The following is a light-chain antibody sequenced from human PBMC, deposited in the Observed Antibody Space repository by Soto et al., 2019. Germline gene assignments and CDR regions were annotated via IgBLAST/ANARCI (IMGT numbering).Light chain of an antibody. Sequence: QSVLTQPPSVSGAPGQRVTISCTGSSSNIGAGYVVHWYQQLPGTAPKLLIYDNSNRPSGVPDRFSGSKSGTSASLAITGLQAEDEADYYCHSYDSSLSVLFGRGTKLTVL. CDR2: DNS. CDR1: SSNIGAGYV. J-gene: IGLJ2*01. V-gene: IGLV1-40*01. CDR3: HSYDSSLSVL.